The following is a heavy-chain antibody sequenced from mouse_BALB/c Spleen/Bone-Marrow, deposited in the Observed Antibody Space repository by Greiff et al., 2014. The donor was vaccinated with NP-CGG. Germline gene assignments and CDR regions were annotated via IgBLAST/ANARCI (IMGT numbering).Heavy chain of an antibody. D-gene: IGHD2-2*01. CDR2: IDPANGNT. Sequence: DVKLQESGAELVKPGASVKLSRTASGFNIKDTYMHWVKQRPEQGLEWIGRIDPANGNTKYDPKFQGKATITADTSSNTAYLQLSSLTSEDTAVYYCARNYGYGKSFAYWGQGTLVTVSA. CDR3: ARNYGYGKSFAY. J-gene: IGHJ3*01. CDR1: GFNIKDTY. V-gene: IGHV14-3*02.